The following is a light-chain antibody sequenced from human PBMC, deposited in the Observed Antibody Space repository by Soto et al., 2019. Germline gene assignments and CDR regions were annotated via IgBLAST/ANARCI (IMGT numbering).Light chain of an antibody. CDR1: QAIADW. J-gene: IGKJ4*01. CDR3: QQANSFPPT. CDR2: TAS. V-gene: IGKV1-12*01. Sequence: DVQMTQSPSSVSASVGDRVTITCRASQAIADWLAWYQQVPGKAPKLLIYTASTLQTGVPSRFSGGGYGTDFTLTISSLQPEDFATYYCQQANSFPPTFGGGTRVEIK.